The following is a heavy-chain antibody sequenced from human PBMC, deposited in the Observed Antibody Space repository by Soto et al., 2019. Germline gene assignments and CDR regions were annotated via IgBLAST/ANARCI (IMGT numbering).Heavy chain of an antibody. CDR1: GGTFSSYT. V-gene: IGHV1-69*08. J-gene: IGHJ6*02. Sequence: QVQLVQSGAGVKKPGSSVKVSCKASGGTFSSYTIRWVRQAPGQGLEWMGRIIPILGIANYAQKFQGRVTITADKSTSTAYMELSSLRSEDTAVYYCARDSYYYYGMDVWGQGTTVTVSS. CDR2: IIPILGIA. CDR3: ARDSYYYYGMDV.